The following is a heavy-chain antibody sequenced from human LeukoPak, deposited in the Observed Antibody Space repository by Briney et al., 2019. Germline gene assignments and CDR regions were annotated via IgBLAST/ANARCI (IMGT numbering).Heavy chain of an antibody. CDR3: ARAYRHYYDSTDYSFDY. D-gene: IGHD3-22*01. CDR2: IYYSGST. J-gene: IGHJ4*02. V-gene: IGHV4-39*07. CDR1: GGSISSSSYY. Sequence: SETLSLTCTVSGGSISSSSYYWGWIRQPPGKGLEWIGSIYYSGSTYYNPSLKSRVTISVDTSKNQFSLKLSSVTAADTAVYYCARAYRHYYDSTDYSFDYWGQGTLVTVSS.